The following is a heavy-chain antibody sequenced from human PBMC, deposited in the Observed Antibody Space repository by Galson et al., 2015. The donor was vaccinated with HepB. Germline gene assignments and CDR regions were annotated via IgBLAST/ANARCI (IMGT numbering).Heavy chain of an antibody. J-gene: IGHJ4*02. CDR3: TRDSYNSIVGLN. Sequence: SLRLSCAASGFTVSTNSMSWVRQAPGKGLEWVSLLYRGGDTYYADSVRGRLTISRDDSKNTLYLQMNSLRAEDTAVYYCTRDSYNSIVGLNWGQGTLIIVSS. CDR1: GFTVSTNS. CDR2: LYRGGDT. D-gene: IGHD2/OR15-2a*01. V-gene: IGHV3-53*01.